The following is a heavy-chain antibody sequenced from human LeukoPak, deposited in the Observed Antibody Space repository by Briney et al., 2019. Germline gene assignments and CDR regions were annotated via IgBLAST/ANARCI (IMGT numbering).Heavy chain of an antibody. V-gene: IGHV3-74*01. CDR3: VRGRGHYFDF. D-gene: IGHD3-10*01. CDR1: GFTFGDYW. CDR2: IDTDGSSV. J-gene: IGHJ4*02. Sequence: GGSLRLSCAASGFTFGDYWMHWVRRGPGRALVWVSRIDTDGSSVNYADSAKGRFTISRDNAKNKLYLQMNNLTADDTAVYVCVRGRGHYFDFWGQGIQVTVYS.